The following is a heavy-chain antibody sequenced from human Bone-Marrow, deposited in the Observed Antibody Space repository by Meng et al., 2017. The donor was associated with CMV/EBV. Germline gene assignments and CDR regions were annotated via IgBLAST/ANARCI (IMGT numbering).Heavy chain of an antibody. CDR2: INSDGTST. CDR3: AKDQVEVPAAAYYYYYGMDV. V-gene: IGHV3-74*01. D-gene: IGHD2-2*01. Sequence: GGSLRLSCAASGFTFNNYWMHWVRQAPGKGLVWVSRINSDGTSTTYADSVKGRFTISRDNAKNTLYLQMNSLRAEDTAVYYCAKDQVEVPAAAYYYYYGMDVWGQGTTVTVSS. J-gene: IGHJ6*02. CDR1: GFTFNNYW.